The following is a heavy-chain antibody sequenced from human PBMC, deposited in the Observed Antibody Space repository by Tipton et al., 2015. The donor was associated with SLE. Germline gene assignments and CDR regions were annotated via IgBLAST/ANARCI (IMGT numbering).Heavy chain of an antibody. D-gene: IGHD6-13*01. V-gene: IGHV4-59*12. CDR2: IYYSGST. CDR3: ARGTLTQGRIAAAGWNWFDP. J-gene: IGHJ5*02. Sequence: LRLSCTVSGGSISSYYWSWIRQPPGKGLEWIGYIYYSGSTNYNPSLKRRVTISVDTSKNQFSLKLSSVTAADTAVYYCARGTLTQGRIAAAGWNWFDPWGQGTLVTVSS. CDR1: GGSISSYY.